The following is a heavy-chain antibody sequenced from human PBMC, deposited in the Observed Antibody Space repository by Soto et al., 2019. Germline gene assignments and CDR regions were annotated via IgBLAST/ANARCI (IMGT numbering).Heavy chain of an antibody. Sequence: SETLSLTCTFSGGSIISSRYYWVWIRQPPGKRLEWIGSIYYSGSTYYNPSLNRRVTISVDTSKNQFSLKLSSVTAADTAVYYCARPHYCSSTSCYARAAFDYWGQGTLVTVS. V-gene: IGHV4-39*01. J-gene: IGHJ4*02. CDR3: ARPHYCSSTSCYARAAFDY. CDR2: IYYSGST. D-gene: IGHD2-2*01. CDR1: GGSIISSRYY.